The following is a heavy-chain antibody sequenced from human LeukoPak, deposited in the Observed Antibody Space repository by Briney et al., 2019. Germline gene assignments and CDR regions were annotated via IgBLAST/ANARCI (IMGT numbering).Heavy chain of an antibody. J-gene: IGHJ4*02. Sequence: GRSLRLSCAASGFTFSSYGMHWVRQAPGKGLEWVAVIWYDGSNKYYADSVKGRFTISRDNSKNTLYLQMNSLRAEDTAVYYCARDDSYDSSGRPDYWGQGTLVTVSS. CDR3: ARDDSYDSSGRPDY. CDR2: IWYDGSNK. D-gene: IGHD3-22*01. V-gene: IGHV3-33*01. CDR1: GFTFSSYG.